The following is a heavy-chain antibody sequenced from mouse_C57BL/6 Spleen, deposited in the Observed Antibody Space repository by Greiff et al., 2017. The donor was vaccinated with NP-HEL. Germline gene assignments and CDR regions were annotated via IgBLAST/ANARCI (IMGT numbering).Heavy chain of an antibody. D-gene: IGHD1-1*01. CDR2: IDPETGGT. V-gene: IGHV1-15*01. Sequence: VQLQQSGAELVRPGASVTLSCKASGYTFTDYEMHWVKQTPVHGLEWIGAIDPETGGTAYNQKFKGKAILTADKSSSTAYMELRSLTSEDSAVYYCTRANYYGSSCDYWGQGTTLTVSS. CDR1: GYTFTDYE. J-gene: IGHJ2*01. CDR3: TRANYYGSSCDY.